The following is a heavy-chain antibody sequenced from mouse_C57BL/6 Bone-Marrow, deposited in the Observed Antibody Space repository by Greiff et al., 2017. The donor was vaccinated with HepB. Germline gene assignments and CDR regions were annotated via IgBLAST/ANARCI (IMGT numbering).Heavy chain of an antibody. CDR2: ISSGGSYT. CDR3: ARRCKAWFAY. CDR1: GFTFSSYG. D-gene: IGHD1-3*01. J-gene: IGHJ3*01. Sequence: EVKLVESGGDLVKPGGSLKLSCAVSGFTFSSYGMSWVRQTPDKRLEWVATISSGGSYTYYPDSVKGRFTISRDNAKNTLYLQMSSLKSEDTAMYYCARRCKAWFAYWGQGTLVTVSA. V-gene: IGHV5-6*01.